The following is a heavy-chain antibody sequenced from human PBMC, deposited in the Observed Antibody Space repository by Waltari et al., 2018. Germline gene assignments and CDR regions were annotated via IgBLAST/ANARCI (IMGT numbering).Heavy chain of an antibody. CDR2: ISSSSSTI. D-gene: IGHD3-10*01. V-gene: IGHV3-48*04. J-gene: IGHJ4*02. Sequence: EVQLVESGGGLVQPGGSLRLSCAASGFTFSSYSMNWVRQAPGKGLEWVSYISSSSSTIYYADSVKGRFTISRDNAKNSLYLQMNSLRAEDTAVYYCAREDEGSGSYVDYWGQGTLVTVSS. CDR3: AREDEGSGSYVDY. CDR1: GFTFSSYS.